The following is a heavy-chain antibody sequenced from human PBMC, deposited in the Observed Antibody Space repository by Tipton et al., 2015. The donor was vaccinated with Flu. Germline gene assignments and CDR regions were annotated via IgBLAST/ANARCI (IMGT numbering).Heavy chain of an antibody. CDR2: VSRTGST. D-gene: IGHD4-11*01. V-gene: IGHV4-39*01. CDR1: GGPITSGADY. CDR3: ARRDYSNYVSDPKSWFDP. Sequence: TLSLTCTVSGGPITSGADYWSWIRQHPGKGLEWIGTVSRTGSTIYNPSLMSRVTISIDTSKNQFSLKMKSVTATDMAVYYCARRDYSNYVSDPKSWFDPWGQGTLVAVSS. J-gene: IGHJ5*02.